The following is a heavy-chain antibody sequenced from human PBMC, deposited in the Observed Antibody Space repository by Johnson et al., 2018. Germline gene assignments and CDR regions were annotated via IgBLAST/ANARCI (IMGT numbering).Heavy chain of an antibody. Sequence: VQLVQSGGGLVQPGGSLRLSCAASGFTFTGYWMHWVRQAPGKGLEWVSAISGSGGSTYYADSVKGRFTISRDNSKNPLYLQMNSRRAEDTAVYYCAKGHWNPPRWFDPWGQGTLVTVSS. V-gene: IGHV3-23*04. CDR1: GFTFTGYW. CDR2: ISGSGGST. J-gene: IGHJ5*02. CDR3: AKGHWNPPRWFDP. D-gene: IGHD1-1*01.